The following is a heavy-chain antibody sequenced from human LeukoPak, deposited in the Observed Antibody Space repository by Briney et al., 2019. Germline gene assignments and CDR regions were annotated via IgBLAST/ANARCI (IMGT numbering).Heavy chain of an antibody. J-gene: IGHJ4*02. CDR1: GYTFTGYY. Sequence: GASVKVSCKASGYTFTGYYMHWVRQAPGQGLEWMGWINPNSGGTNYAQKFQGRVTMTRDTSISTAYMELSRLRYDDTAVYYCARIRWQLGQPLDYWGQGTLVTVSS. D-gene: IGHD6-6*01. CDR3: ARIRWQLGQPLDY. V-gene: IGHV1-2*02. CDR2: INPNSGGT.